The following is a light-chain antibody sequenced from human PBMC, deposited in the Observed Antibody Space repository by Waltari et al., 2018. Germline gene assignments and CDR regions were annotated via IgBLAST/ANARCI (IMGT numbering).Light chain of an antibody. Sequence: TVVPQSPATLSVSPGERATLSCKTSPSIGTGLAWYQQKPGQAPRLLIYRASVRATGIPARFSGSGSETEFTLTISSLQSEDFAVYYCQQYNNWPPGTFGQGTKVEI. J-gene: IGKJ1*01. CDR1: PSIGTG. V-gene: IGKV3-15*01. CDR2: RAS. CDR3: QQYNNWPPGT.